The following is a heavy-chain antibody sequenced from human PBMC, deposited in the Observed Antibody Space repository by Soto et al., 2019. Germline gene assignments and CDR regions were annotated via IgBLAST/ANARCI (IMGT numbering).Heavy chain of an antibody. Sequence: QLQLQESGPGLVKPSETLSLTCTVSGGSISSSSYYWGWIRQPPGKGLEWIGSIYYSGSTYYNPSLKSRVTISVDTSKNQFSLKLSSVTAADTAVYYCASLPIVVVVAATPGFGYYWGQGTLVTVSS. CDR3: ASLPIVVVVAATPGFGYY. CDR2: IYYSGST. D-gene: IGHD2-15*01. CDR1: GGSISSSSYY. V-gene: IGHV4-39*01. J-gene: IGHJ4*02.